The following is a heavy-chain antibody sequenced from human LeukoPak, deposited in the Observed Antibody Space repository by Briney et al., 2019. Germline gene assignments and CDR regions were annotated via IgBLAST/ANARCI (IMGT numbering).Heavy chain of an antibody. CDR3: ARVKELERRLGSNFDY. J-gene: IGHJ4*02. D-gene: IGHD1-1*01. V-gene: IGHV4-34*01. CDR1: GGSFSGYY. CDR2: INHSGSS. Sequence: SETLSLTCAVYGGSFSGYYWSWIRHPPGKGLEWIGEINHSGSSNYNPSLKSRVTISVDTSKNQFSLKLSSVTAADTAAYYCARVKELERRLGSNFDYWGQGTLVTVSS.